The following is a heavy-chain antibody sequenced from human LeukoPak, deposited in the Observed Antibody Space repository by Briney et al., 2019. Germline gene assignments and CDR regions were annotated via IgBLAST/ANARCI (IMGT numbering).Heavy chain of an antibody. CDR3: ASTTQISKYADY. CDR2: INSDGSIT. J-gene: IGHJ4*02. CDR1: GFTFSSYW. Sequence: GGSLRLSCAASGFTFSSYWMHWVRQAPGKGLVWVSRINSDGSITTYADSVRGRFTISRDNAKSTLYLQMNSLRAEDTAVYYCASTTQISKYADYWGQGALVTVSS. V-gene: IGHV3-74*01. D-gene: IGHD1-1*01.